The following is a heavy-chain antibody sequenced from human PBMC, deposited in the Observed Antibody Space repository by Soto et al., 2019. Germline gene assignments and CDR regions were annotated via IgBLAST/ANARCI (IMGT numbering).Heavy chain of an antibody. CDR1: GYTFTDYY. CDR3: ARSQWQLQPATDY. Sequence: QVPLVQSGAEVKKPGASVKVSCKASGYTFTDYYVHWVRQAPGQGLEWLGWINASGGGTNTAQKFKDRVTMTRDSSISTAYMELSSLRSDATAVYYCARSQWQLQPATDYWGQGTLVSVSS. D-gene: IGHD6-19*01. J-gene: IGHJ4*02. CDR2: INASGGGT. V-gene: IGHV1-2*02.